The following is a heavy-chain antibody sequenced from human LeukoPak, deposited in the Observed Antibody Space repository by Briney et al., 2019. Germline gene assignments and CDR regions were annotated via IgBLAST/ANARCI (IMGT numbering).Heavy chain of an antibody. CDR2: VSGSGITT. D-gene: IGHD5-12*01. Sequence: PGGSLRLSCAASGFTFDNYAMSWVRQAPGRGLEWVAVVSGSGITTFYADSVKGRFTVSRDNSKNTMFLQMTSLGADDTAVYYCAKNEGGGYSGYDHRYFDYWGQGTLVTVSS. J-gene: IGHJ4*02. CDR1: GFTFDNYA. CDR3: AKNEGGGYSGYDHRYFDY. V-gene: IGHV3-23*01.